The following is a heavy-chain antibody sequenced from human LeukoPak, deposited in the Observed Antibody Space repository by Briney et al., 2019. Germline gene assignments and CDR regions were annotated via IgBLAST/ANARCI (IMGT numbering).Heavy chain of an antibody. CDR2: INHSGST. CDR1: GGSISSSGYY. D-gene: IGHD4-17*01. CDR3: ARGGNGQTTVTTHLGSRFFDY. Sequence: PSETLSLTCNVSGGSISSSGYYWSWIRQPPGKGLEWIGEINHSGSTNYNPSLKSRVTISVDTSKNQFSLKLSSVTAADTAVYYCARGGNGQTTVTTHLGSRFFDYWGQGTLVTVSS. J-gene: IGHJ4*02. V-gene: IGHV4-34*01.